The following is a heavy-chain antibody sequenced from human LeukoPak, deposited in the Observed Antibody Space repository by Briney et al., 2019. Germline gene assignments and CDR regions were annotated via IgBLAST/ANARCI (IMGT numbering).Heavy chain of an antibody. Sequence: SETLSLTCSVSGGSINNYYWSWIRQSPGKGLEWIGHISYSGSTDFNLSLKSRVTISRDASKNQVSLNLSSVTAADTAIYYCARHERWPAGWGAFDIWGQGTVVTVSS. CDR2: ISYSGST. J-gene: IGHJ3*02. D-gene: IGHD6-19*01. CDR3: ARHERWPAGWGAFDI. CDR1: GGSINNYY. V-gene: IGHV4-59*08.